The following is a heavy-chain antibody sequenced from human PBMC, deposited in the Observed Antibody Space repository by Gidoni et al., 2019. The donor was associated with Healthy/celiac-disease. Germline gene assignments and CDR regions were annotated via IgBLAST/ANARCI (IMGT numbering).Heavy chain of an antibody. J-gene: IGHJ4*02. CDR3: AKDMESQRSLIDY. Sequence: EVQLVESGGGVVQPGRSLRLSCSASGLTFDDYAMQCVRQAPGKGLEWVEGISWNSGSIGYADSVKGRFTISRDNAKNLLYLQMNSLRAEDTALYYCAKDMESQRSLIDYWGQGTLVTVSS. D-gene: IGHD1-1*01. V-gene: IGHV3-9*01. CDR1: GLTFDDYA. CDR2: ISWNSGSI.